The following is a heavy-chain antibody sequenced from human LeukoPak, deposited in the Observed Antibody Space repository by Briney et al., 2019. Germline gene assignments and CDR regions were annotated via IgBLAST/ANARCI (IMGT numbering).Heavy chain of an antibody. CDR1: GSFFTNYY. V-gene: IGHV5-51*01. J-gene: IGHJ4*02. D-gene: IGHD5-18*01. Sequence: GESLKISCEGSGSFFTNYYIGWVRQMRREGLEWIGIIYPGDSNTTYSPSFQGKVTISADKSITTAYLQWSSLKASDTAMYYCARGEGYSYGYAPDYWGQGTLVTVSS. CDR2: IYPGDSNT. CDR3: ARGEGYSYGYAPDY.